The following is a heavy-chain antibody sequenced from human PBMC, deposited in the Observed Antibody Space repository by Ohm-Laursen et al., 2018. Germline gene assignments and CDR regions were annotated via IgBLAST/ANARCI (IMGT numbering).Heavy chain of an antibody. Sequence: SDTLSLTCIVSGGSVNSGSHYWTWIRQSPGKGLEWIGYLLGTGSTHYNPSLKSRVTMSADTSKNQISLKLSSVTAADTALYYCASALLWSGYGNWFDPWGQGTLVTVSS. CDR1: GGSVNSGSHY. CDR2: LLGTGST. CDR3: ASALLWSGYGNWFDP. V-gene: IGHV4-61*01. J-gene: IGHJ5*02. D-gene: IGHD3-3*01.